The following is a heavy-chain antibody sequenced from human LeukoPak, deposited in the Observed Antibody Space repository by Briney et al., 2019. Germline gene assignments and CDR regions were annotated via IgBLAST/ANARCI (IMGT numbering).Heavy chain of an antibody. CDR2: IIPIFGTA. Sequence: SVKVSCKASGGTFSSYAISWVRQAPGQGLEWMGGIIPIFGTANYAQKFQGRVTITADESTGTAYVEPSSLRSEDTAVYYCARDDWFDPWGQGTLVPVSS. J-gene: IGHJ5*02. V-gene: IGHV1-69*13. CDR1: GGTFSSYA. CDR3: ARDDWFDP.